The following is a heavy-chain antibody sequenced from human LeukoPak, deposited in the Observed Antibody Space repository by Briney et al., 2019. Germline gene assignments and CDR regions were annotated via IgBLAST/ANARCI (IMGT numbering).Heavy chain of an antibody. Sequence: GGSLRLSCAASGFTFSSYSMNWVRQAPGKGLEWVSSISSSSSYIYYADSVKGRFTISRDNARNLLFLQMNTLRAEDTAVYYCAKLLGDATTYDYWAREPWSPSPQ. V-gene: IGHV3-21*01. CDR2: ISSSSSYI. D-gene: IGHD1-1*01. CDR1: GFTFSSYS. J-gene: IGHJ4*02. CDR3: AKLLGDATTYDY.